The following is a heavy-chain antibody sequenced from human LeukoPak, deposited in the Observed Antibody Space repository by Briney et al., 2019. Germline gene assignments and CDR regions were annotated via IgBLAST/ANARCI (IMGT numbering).Heavy chain of an antibody. D-gene: IGHD3-10*01. J-gene: IGHJ4*02. CDR1: GFTVSSNY. CDR3: AKAPMVRGVIIADY. V-gene: IGHV3-23*01. CDR2: ISGGDIST. Sequence: PGGSLRLSCAASGFTVSSNYMSWVRQAPGKGLEWVSTISGGDISTYYADSVKGRFTVSRDNSKKTLYLQMNSLRAEDTAVYHCAKAPMVRGVIIADYWGQGTLVTVSS.